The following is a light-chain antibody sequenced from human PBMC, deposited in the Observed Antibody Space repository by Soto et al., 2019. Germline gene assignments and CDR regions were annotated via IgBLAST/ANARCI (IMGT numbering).Light chain of an antibody. CDR3: QQRSNWPHT. J-gene: IGKJ2*01. CDR1: QSVSSY. CDR2: DAS. V-gene: IGKV3-11*01. Sequence: EIVSTQSPATLYLSPGERDTLSCRASQSVSSYLAWYQQKPGQAPRLLIYDASKRATGIPARFSGSGSGTDFTLTISSLEPEDSAVYYCQQRSNWPHTFGQGTKLEIK.